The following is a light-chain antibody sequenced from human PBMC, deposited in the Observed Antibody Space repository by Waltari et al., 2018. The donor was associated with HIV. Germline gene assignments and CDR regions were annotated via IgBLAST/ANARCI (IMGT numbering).Light chain of an antibody. CDR1: SSNIGTNS. CDR3: GTWDSSLSAYV. V-gene: IGLV1-51*01. Sequence: QSVLTQPPSVSAAPGQKVTISCSGTSSNIGTNSVSWYHQHTETAPKLLIYDSNKRPAGIPDRFSGSKSGTSATLGITGLQTGDEAGYYCGTWDSSLSAYVFGTGTKVTVL. J-gene: IGLJ1*01. CDR2: DSN.